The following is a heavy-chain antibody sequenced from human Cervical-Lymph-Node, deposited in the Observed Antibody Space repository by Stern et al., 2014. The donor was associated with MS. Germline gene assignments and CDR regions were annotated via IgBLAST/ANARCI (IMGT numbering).Heavy chain of an antibody. V-gene: IGHV5-51*01. CDR2: IFPGGSDI. CDR3: ARQRYFDY. Sequence: VQLVQSGPEVKRPGESLKISCQASGYTFTSYWIGWVRQMPGKGLEWIAIIFPGGSDIRYRPSFQGQGTLSADKSSSTAYLQWNTLKASDTAIYYCARQRYFDYWGQGTLVTVSS. CDR1: GYTFTSYW. J-gene: IGHJ4*02.